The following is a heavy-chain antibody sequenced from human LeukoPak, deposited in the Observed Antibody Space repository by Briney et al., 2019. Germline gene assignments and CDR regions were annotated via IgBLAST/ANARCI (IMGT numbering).Heavy chain of an antibody. D-gene: IGHD3-9*01. CDR1: GFTFSSYG. J-gene: IGHJ4*02. CDR3: ARGSITIFFIDY. CDR2: ISYDGSNK. V-gene: IGHV3-30*03. Sequence: PEGSLRLSCAASGFTFSSYGMHWVRQAPGKGLEWVAVISYDGSNKYYADSVKGRFTISRDNSKNTLYLQMNSLRAEDTAVYYCARGSITIFFIDYWGQGTLVTVSS.